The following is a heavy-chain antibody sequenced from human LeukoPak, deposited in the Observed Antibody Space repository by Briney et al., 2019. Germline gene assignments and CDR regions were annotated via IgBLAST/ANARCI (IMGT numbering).Heavy chain of an antibody. CDR2: ISSSGSTI. Sequence: TGGSLRLSCAASGFTFSSYEMNWVRQAPGKGLEWVSYISSSGSTIYYADSVKGRFTISRDNAKNSLYLQMNSLRAEDTAVYYCARSIDIVVVPAATLDYWGQGTLVTVSS. D-gene: IGHD2-2*01. J-gene: IGHJ4*02. CDR3: ARSIDIVVVPAATLDY. V-gene: IGHV3-48*03. CDR1: GFTFSSYE.